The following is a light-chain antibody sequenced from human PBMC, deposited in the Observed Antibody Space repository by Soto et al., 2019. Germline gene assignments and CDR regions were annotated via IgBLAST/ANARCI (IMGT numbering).Light chain of an antibody. Sequence: QTVVTQSPSASASLGASVKLTCTLSSGHDNYAIAWHQQQPGKGPRYLMNLNSDGSHTKGDGIPDRFSGSSSGVERYLAISSLQSEDEADYYCQTWGTGFQVFGGGTELTVL. CDR2: LNSDGSH. CDR3: QTWGTGFQV. CDR1: SGHDNYA. V-gene: IGLV4-69*01. J-gene: IGLJ3*02.